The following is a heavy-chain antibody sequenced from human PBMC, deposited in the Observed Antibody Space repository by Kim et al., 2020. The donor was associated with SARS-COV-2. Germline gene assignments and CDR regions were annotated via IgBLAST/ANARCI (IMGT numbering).Heavy chain of an antibody. CDR3: ASPPGYSSSWLPPDQYYFDY. Sequence: SVKVSCKASGGTFSSYAISWVRQAPGQGLEWMGGIIPIFGTANYAQKFQGRVTITADESTSTAYMELSSLRSEDTAVYYCASPPGYSSSWLPPDQYYFDYWGQGTLVTVSS. CDR2: IIPIFGTA. CDR1: GGTFSSYA. J-gene: IGHJ4*02. D-gene: IGHD6-13*01. V-gene: IGHV1-69*13.